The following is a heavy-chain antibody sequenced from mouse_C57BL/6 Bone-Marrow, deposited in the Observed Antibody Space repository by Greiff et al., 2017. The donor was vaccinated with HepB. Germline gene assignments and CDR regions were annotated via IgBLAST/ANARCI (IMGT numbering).Heavy chain of an antibody. CDR1: GFTFSDYG. CDR2: ISNLAYSI. CDR3: ASYCSSYGGFAY. V-gene: IGHV5-15*01. J-gene: IGHJ3*01. D-gene: IGHD1-1*01. Sequence: EVQLVESGGGLVQPGGSLKLSCAASGFTFSDYGMAWVRQDPRKGPEWVAFISNLAYSIYYADTVTGRFTISRVNAKNTLYLEMSSLRSEDTAMYYCASYCSSYGGFAYWGQGTLVTVSA.